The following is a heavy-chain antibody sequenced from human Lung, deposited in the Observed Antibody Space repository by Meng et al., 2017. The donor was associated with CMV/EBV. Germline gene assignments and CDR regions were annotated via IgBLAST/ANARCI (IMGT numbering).Heavy chain of an antibody. V-gene: IGHV4-34*01. D-gene: IGHD3-3*01. Sequence: SXTLSLXCAVYGGSFSGYYWSWIRQPPGKGLEWIGEINHSGSTNYNPSLKSRVTISVYTSKNQFSLKLSSVTAADKAVYYCARDWNDFWSGYYGGMDVWGQGXTVTVSS. CDR2: INHSGST. CDR1: GGSFSGYY. CDR3: ARDWNDFWSGYYGGMDV. J-gene: IGHJ6*02.